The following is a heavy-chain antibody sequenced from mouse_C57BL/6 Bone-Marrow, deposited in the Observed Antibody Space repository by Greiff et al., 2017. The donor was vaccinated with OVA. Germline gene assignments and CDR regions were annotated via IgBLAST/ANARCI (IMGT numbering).Heavy chain of an antibody. D-gene: IGHD2-4*01. J-gene: IGHJ3*01. CDR2: IYPGDGDT. Sequence: SGPELVKPGASVKISCKASGYAFSSSWMNWVKQRPGKGLEWIGRIYPGDGDTNYNGKFKGKATLTADKSSSTAYMQLSSLTSEDSAVYFCAHYDYWFAYWGQGTLVTVSA. V-gene: IGHV1-82*01. CDR3: AHYDYWFAY. CDR1: GYAFSSSW.